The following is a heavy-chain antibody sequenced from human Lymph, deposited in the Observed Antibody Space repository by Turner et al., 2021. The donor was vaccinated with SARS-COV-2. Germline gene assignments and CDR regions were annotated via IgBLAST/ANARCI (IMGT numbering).Heavy chain of an antibody. J-gene: IGHJ4*02. D-gene: IGHD3-3*01. V-gene: IGHV5-51*01. CDR3: ARREWGGSLGHIDY. CDR2: IYPGDSDT. CDR1: GYTFTSYW. Sequence: EVKLVQSGAEVKKHGESLKIYCQGSGYTFTSYWIGWVRQMPGRGLEWMGIIYPGDSDTRYSPSFQGQVTISADKSISTAYLQWSSLKASDTAMYYCARREWGGSLGHIDYWGQGTLVTVSS.